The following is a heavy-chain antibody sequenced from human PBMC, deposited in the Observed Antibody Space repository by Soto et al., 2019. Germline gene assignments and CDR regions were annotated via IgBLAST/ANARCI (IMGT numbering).Heavy chain of an antibody. V-gene: IGHV4-59*01. CDR2: VFYSGST. D-gene: IGHD5-12*01. CDR3: ARAPDGYPYYFDY. J-gene: IGHJ4*02. CDR1: GGSISSYY. Sequence: SETLSLTCTVSGGSISSYYWSWIRQPPGKGLEWIGYVFYSGSTNYNPPLKSRVTISVDTSKNQFSLKLSSVTAADTAVYYCARAPDGYPYYFDYWGQGTLVTVSS.